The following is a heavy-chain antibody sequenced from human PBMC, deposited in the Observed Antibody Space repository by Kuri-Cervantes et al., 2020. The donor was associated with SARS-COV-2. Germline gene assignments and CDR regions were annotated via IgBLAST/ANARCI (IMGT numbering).Heavy chain of an antibody. J-gene: IGHJ4*02. CDR1: GFSFSHSA. D-gene: IGHD3-22*01. CDR2: VSYDGSNK. Sequence: GGSLRLSCAASGFSFSHSAMHWIRQAPGKGLEWVAIVSYDGSNKYYADSVKGRFTISSDNSKNTLYPQMDSLRTEDTAVYYCARDRNTMIVVIINIDYWGQGALVTVSS. CDR3: ARDRNTMIVVIINIDY. V-gene: IGHV3-30-3*01.